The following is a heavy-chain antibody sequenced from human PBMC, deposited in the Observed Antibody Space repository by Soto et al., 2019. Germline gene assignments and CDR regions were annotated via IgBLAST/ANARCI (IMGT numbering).Heavy chain of an antibody. Sequence: ASVKVSCKASGYTFTGYYMHWVRQAPGQGLEWMGWINPNSGGTNYAQKFQGGVTMTRDTSISTAYMELSRLRSDDTAVYYCARITMVRGVPDYWGQGTLVTVSS. V-gene: IGHV1-2*02. D-gene: IGHD3-10*01. CDR1: GYTFTGYY. CDR2: INPNSGGT. J-gene: IGHJ4*02. CDR3: ARITMVRGVPDY.